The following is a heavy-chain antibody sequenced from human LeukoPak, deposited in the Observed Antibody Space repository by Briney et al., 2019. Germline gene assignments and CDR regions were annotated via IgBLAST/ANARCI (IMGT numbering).Heavy chain of an antibody. D-gene: IGHD2-21*02. J-gene: IGHJ4*02. CDR3: AKDRRIVVVTAMDY. V-gene: IGHV3-33*06. CDR2: IWYDGSNK. Sequence: GGSLRLSCAASGFTFSSYGMHWVRQAPGKGLEWVAVIWYDGSNKYHADSVKGRFTISRDNSKNTLYLQMNSLRAEDTAVYYCAKDRRIVVVTAMDYWGQGTLVTVSS. CDR1: GFTFSSYG.